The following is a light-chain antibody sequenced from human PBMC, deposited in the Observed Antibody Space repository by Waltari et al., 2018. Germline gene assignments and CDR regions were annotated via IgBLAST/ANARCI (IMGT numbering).Light chain of an antibody. CDR2: GAS. Sequence: EIVLTQSPGTLSLSPGERATLSCRTSQSVNRVLAWYQLKPGQAPRLLIYGASSRATGIPDRFSGGGSGTDVSLTISRLEPEDFAIYYCQHYLRLPATFGQGTKVEIK. V-gene: IGKV3-20*01. J-gene: IGKJ1*01. CDR1: QSVNRV. CDR3: QHYLRLPAT.